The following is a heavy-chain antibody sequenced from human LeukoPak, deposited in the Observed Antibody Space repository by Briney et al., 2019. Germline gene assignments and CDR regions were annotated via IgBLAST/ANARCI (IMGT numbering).Heavy chain of an antibody. V-gene: IGHV3-21*01. CDR1: GSTFSRHS. D-gene: IGHD4-11*01. Sequence: GGSLRLSCAASGSTFSRHSMNWVRQAPGKGLEWVSYISSGSSYIYYADSVKGRFTISRDNAENSLYLQMNSLRGEDTAVYYCARGGLNYADASDIWGQGTMVAVSS. J-gene: IGHJ3*02. CDR2: ISSGSSYI. CDR3: ARGGLNYADASDI.